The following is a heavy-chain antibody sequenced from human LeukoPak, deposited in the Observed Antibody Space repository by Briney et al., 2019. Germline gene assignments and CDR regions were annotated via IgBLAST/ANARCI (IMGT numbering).Heavy chain of an antibody. Sequence: GSLRLSCAASGFTFSSCSMNWVRQAPGKGLQWVSSISSSSSYIYYADSVKGRFTISRDNAKNSLYLQMNSLRAEDTAVYYCARVRYGDYAFDYWGQGTLVTVSS. J-gene: IGHJ4*02. CDR1: GFTFSSCS. D-gene: IGHD4-17*01. CDR3: ARVRYGDYAFDY. V-gene: IGHV3-21*01. CDR2: ISSSSSYI.